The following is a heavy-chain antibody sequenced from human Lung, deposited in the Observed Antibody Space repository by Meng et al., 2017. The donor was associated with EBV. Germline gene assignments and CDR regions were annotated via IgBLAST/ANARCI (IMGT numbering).Heavy chain of an antibody. CDR1: GASISSAYNY. D-gene: IGHD6-6*01. CDR2: NYYSEST. Sequence: QVELPVSGPRWVEPPPPLALSCTVSGASISSAYNYLTWIRQRPGRGLECIGYNYYSESTYYNPSLKSLVTISVDTSKNQFSLKLSSVTAAETAVYYCARVVAGRYNWFDPWGQGTLVTVSS. V-gene: IGHV4-31*01. CDR3: ARVVAGRYNWFDP. J-gene: IGHJ5*02.